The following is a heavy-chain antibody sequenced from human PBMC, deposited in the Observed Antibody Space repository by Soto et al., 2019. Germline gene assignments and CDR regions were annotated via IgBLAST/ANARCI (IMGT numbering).Heavy chain of an antibody. CDR1: GGSISSYY. J-gene: IGHJ6*02. V-gene: IGHV4-59*01. CDR3: ARAYYDILTDCGMDV. D-gene: IGHD3-9*01. Sequence: PSETLSLTCTVSGGSISSYYWSWIRQPPGKGLEWIGYIYYSGSTNYNPSLKSRVTISVDTSKNQFSLKLSSVTAADTAVYYCARAYYDILTDCGMDVWGQGTAVTVSS. CDR2: IYYSGST.